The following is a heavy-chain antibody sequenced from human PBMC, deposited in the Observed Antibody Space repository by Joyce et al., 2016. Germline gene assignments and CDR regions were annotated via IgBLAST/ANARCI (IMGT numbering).Heavy chain of an antibody. V-gene: IGHV1-69*12. J-gene: IGHJ6*02. D-gene: IGHD1-14*01. CDR2: IIPFCGAA. CDR3: ARGGTSSDHYFFYTLDV. Sequence: QVLLVQSGAAVKRPGSSLRVSCKSSGGDFSNYTVNWVRQAPGQRLEWMGGIIPFCGAAKQAEDFQGRVTLTADQATRTAYLELSSLTSADTAVYYCARGGTSSDHYFFYTLDVWGPGTTVIVSS. CDR1: GGDFSNYT.